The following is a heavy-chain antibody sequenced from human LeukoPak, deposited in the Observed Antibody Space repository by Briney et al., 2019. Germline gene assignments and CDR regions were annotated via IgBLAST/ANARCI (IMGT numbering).Heavy chain of an antibody. CDR3: ARVVNFWSGYYIDY. CDR1: GGSISSYY. CDR2: IYYSGST. Sequence: SETLSLTCTVSGGSISSYYWSWIRQPPGKGLEWIGYIYYSGSTNYNPSLKSRVTISVDTSKNQFSLKLSSVTAADTAVYYCARVVNFWSGYYIDYWGQGTLVTVSS. J-gene: IGHJ4*02. V-gene: IGHV4-59*01. D-gene: IGHD3-3*01.